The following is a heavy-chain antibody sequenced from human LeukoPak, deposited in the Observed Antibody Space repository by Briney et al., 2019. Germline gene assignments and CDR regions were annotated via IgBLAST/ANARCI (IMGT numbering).Heavy chain of an antibody. J-gene: IGHJ4*02. CDR1: GGSFSGYY. CDR3: ARGTDYDSSGYYLGTFFDY. Sequence: PSETLSLTCAVYGGSFSGYYWSWIRQPPGKGLEWMGEFNHSGSTNYNPSLKSRVTISVDTSKNQFSLKLSSVTAADTAVYYCARGTDYDSSGYYLGTFFDYWGQGTLVTVSS. V-gene: IGHV4-34*01. D-gene: IGHD3-22*01. CDR2: FNHSGST.